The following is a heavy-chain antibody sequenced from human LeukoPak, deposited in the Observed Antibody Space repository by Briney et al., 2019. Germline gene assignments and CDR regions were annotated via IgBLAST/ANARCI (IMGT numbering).Heavy chain of an antibody. CDR1: GDSITTSHYY. J-gene: IGHJ4*02. D-gene: IGHD5-24*01. Sequence: PSETLSLTCSVSGDSITTSHYYWSWIRQPPGKGLEWIGYMYYSGSTNYNPSLKSRVTISVDTSKNQFSLKLSSVTAADTAVYYCARGWLQSAFDYWGQGTLVTVSS. V-gene: IGHV4-61*05. CDR3: ARGWLQSAFDY. CDR2: MYYSGST.